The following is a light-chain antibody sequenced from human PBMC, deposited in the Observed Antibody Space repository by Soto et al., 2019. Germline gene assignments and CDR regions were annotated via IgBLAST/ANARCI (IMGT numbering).Light chain of an antibody. CDR2: DVS. CDR3: CSYAGSYNLGV. V-gene: IGLV2-11*01. Sequence: QSVLTQPRSLSGSPGQSVTISCTGTSSDVGGYDFVSWYQQHPGKAPKLMIYDVSKRPSGVPDRFSGSKSANSASLTISGLQAEDEALYYCCSYAGSYNLGVFGGGTKVTVL. J-gene: IGLJ3*02. CDR1: SSDVGGYDF.